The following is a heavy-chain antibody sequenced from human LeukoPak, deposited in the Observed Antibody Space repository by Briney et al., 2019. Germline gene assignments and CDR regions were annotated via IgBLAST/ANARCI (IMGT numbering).Heavy chain of an antibody. V-gene: IGHV3-23*01. CDR3: AKRPRWLQFHY. CDR2: ISGSGDST. Sequence: HSGGSLRLSCAASGFTFSSYAMSWVRQAPGKGLEWVSGISGSGDSTYYADSVKGRFTISRDNSKNTLYLQMNSLRAEDTAVYYCAKRPRWLQFHYWGHRTLVTVSS. J-gene: IGHJ4*01. D-gene: IGHD5-24*01. CDR1: GFTFSSYA.